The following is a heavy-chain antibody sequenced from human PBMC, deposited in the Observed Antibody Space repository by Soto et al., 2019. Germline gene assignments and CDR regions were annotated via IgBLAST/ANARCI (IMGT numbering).Heavy chain of an antibody. CDR1: GGTFNSYA. CDR3: ARAMEEHRRGSGSYYNVYGMDV. Sequence: QVQLVQSGAEVKKPGSSVKVSCKASGGTFNSYAINWVRQAPGQGLEWMGGIIPLFGTPSYAPKFQGRVTITADESTSTGYMELSSLRSEDTAVYYCARAMEEHRRGSGSYYNVYGMDVWGQGTTVTVSS. CDR2: IIPLFGTP. J-gene: IGHJ6*02. V-gene: IGHV1-69*01. D-gene: IGHD3-10*01.